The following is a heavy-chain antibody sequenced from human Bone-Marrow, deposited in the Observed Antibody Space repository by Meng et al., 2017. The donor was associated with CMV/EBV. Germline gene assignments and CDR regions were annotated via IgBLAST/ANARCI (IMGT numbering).Heavy chain of an antibody. CDR3: AKKILGDYGGNFFDY. V-gene: IGHV3-30*02. D-gene: IGHD4-23*01. J-gene: IGHJ4*02. CDR2: IRYDGSNK. Sequence: SGFTFSSYGMHWVRQAPGKGLEWVAFIRYDGSNKYYADSVKGRFTISRDNSKNTLYLQMNSLRAEDTAVYYCAKKILGDYGGNFFDYWGQGTLVTVSS. CDR1: GFTFSSYG.